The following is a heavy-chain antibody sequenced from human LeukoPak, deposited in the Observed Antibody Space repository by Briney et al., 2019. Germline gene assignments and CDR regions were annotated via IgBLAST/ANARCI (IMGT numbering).Heavy chain of an antibody. Sequence: SETLSLTCTVSGGSISSYYWSWIRQPPGKGLEWIGYIYYSGSTNYNPSLKSRVTISVDTSKNQFSLKLSSVTAADTAVYYCARFRSGYYVDAFDIWGQGTMVTVSS. CDR2: IYYSGST. V-gene: IGHV4-59*08. CDR3: ARFRSGYYVDAFDI. J-gene: IGHJ3*02. D-gene: IGHD3-22*01. CDR1: GGSISSYY.